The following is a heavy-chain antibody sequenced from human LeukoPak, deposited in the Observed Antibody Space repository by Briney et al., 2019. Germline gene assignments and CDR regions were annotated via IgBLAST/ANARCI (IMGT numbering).Heavy chain of an antibody. CDR3: GSQGYTASYYFVDY. D-gene: IGHD3-10*01. CDR1: GGPINIYY. CDR2: IYTTGTT. V-gene: IGHV4-4*07. J-gene: IGHJ4*02. Sequence: PSETLSLTCTVSGGPINIYYWGWVQQPAGKGLEWIGRIYTTGTTNYSPSLKSRLTMSLDTSKNQFSLKLRSVTAADTAVYYCGSQGYTASYYFVDYSSQGTLVTVSS.